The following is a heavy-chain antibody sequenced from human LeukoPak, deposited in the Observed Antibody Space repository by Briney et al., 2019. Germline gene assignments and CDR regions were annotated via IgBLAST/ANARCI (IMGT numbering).Heavy chain of an antibody. D-gene: IGHD3-22*01. CDR2: IYYSGST. CDR3: ARPSRTGSGWDAFDI. V-gene: IGHV4-59*08. Sequence: SETLSLTCTVSGGSISNYYWCWIRQPPGKELEWIGYIYYSGSTNYNPSLTGRVTISVDTSKNQFSLNLSSVTAADTAMYYCARPSRTGSGWDAFDIWGQGTMVTVSS. CDR1: GGSISNYY. J-gene: IGHJ3*02.